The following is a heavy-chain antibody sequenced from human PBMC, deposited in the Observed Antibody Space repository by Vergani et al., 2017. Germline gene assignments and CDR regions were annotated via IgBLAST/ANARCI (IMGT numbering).Heavy chain of an antibody. V-gene: IGHV1-46*01. CDR3: ARKGDYVWGSYPNWFDP. CDR2: INPSGGST. D-gene: IGHD3-16*02. Sequence: QVQLVQSGAEVKKPGASVKVSCKASGYTFTSYYMHWVRQAPGQGLEWMGIINPSGGSTSYAQKFQGRVTMTRDTSTSTAYMELRSLRSDDTAVYYCARKGDYVWGSYPNWFDPWGQGTLVTVSS. CDR1: GYTFTSYY. J-gene: IGHJ5*02.